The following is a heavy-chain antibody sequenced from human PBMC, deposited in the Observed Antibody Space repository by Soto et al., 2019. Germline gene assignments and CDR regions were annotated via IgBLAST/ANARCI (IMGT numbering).Heavy chain of an antibody. CDR1: GFPFGSYW. V-gene: IGHV3-7*01. Sequence: EVQMVESGGGLVQPGGSVRLTCAASGFPFGSYWMTWVRQAPGKGLEWVANIKQDGSEKSYVDSVKGRFTISRDNAKNSLHLQMNSLRAEDTAVYYCARVTRIVTISGMVPHMDVWGQGTTVTVSS. CDR3: ARVTRIVTISGMVPHMDV. D-gene: IGHD3-3*01. CDR2: IKQDGSEK. J-gene: IGHJ6*02.